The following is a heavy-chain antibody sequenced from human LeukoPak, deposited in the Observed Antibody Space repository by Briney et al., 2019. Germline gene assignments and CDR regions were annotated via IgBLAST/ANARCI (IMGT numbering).Heavy chain of an antibody. J-gene: IGHJ4*02. CDR2: SNPGNGHT. V-gene: IGHV1-3*02. CDR3: ARDISTGALGAYGPFDY. CDR1: GYNFISYT. D-gene: IGHD3-16*01. Sequence: ASVKVSCKASGYNFISYTIHWVRQAPGQRLEWMGWSNPGNGHTDYSQDFQGRVTITSDTSANTAYMELTSLRSEDMAVYFCARDISTGALGAYGPFDYWGQGTLVAVSS.